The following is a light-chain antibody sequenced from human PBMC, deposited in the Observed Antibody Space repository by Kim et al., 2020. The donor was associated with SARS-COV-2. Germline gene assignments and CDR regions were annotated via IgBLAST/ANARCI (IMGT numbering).Light chain of an antibody. Sequence: PGQSDKNTCPGVALANRDAYWCHQRPGQAPVVLISEDTERPSGLPERFAGSTAGTTVTLAISAVEAEDEADYYCQSADSSDTFWVFGGGTKLTVL. CDR2: EDT. J-gene: IGLJ3*02. CDR1: ALANRD. CDR3: QSADSSDTFWV. V-gene: IGLV3-25*03.